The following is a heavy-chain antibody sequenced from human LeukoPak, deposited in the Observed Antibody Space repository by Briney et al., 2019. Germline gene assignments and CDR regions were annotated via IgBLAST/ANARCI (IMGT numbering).Heavy chain of an antibody. Sequence: GGSLRLSCAASGFTFSSYEMNWVRQAPGKGLGWVSYISSSGSTIYYADSVKGRFTISRDNAKNSLYLQMNSLRTEDRAAFYCVIDWVGATTPFVSWGEGALVTVSS. CDR3: VIDWVGATTPFVS. CDR2: ISSSGSTI. V-gene: IGHV3-48*03. D-gene: IGHD1-26*01. J-gene: IGHJ4*02. CDR1: GFTFSSYE.